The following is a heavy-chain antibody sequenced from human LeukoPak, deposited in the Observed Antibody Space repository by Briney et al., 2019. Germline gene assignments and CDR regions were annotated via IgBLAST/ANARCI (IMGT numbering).Heavy chain of an antibody. Sequence: GGSLRLSCAASGFSFSNYAMSWVRQAPGKGLEWVSGIRDSGSSTYYADSVKGRFTISRDNSKNTLYLQMNSLRAEDTAIYYCTKSAGMGAFDIWGQGTMVTVTS. CDR1: GFSFSNYA. J-gene: IGHJ3*02. D-gene: IGHD6-13*01. CDR2: IRDSGSST. CDR3: TKSAGMGAFDI. V-gene: IGHV3-23*01.